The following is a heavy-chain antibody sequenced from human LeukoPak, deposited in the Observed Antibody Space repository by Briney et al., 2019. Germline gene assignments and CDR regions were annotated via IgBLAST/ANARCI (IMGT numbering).Heavy chain of an antibody. CDR3: ARAPMVRGVIKKPEDY. V-gene: IGHV1-18*01. CDR1: GYTFTSYG. Sequence: GASVKVSCKASGYTFTSYGISWVRQAPGQGLEWMGWISAYNGNTNYAQKLQGRVTMTTDTSTSTAYMELRSLRSDDTAVYYCARAPMVRGVIKKPEDYWGQGTLVTVSS. D-gene: IGHD3-10*01. J-gene: IGHJ4*02. CDR2: ISAYNGNT.